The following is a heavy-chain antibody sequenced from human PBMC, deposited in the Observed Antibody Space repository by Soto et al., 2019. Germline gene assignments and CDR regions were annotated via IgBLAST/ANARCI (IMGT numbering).Heavy chain of an antibody. CDR3: ARGGISHWASFYSTDV. Sequence: PSETLALTCVVSGESLSDYFCSWIRQPPGMALEWIGEINHLGSINYNPSLKSRVTMSVDTSKNQFSLTLNSVTAADTATYYCARGGISHWASFYSTDVCYRGPSVTLSS. CDR1: GESLSDYF. J-gene: IGHJ6*03. CDR2: INHLGSI. D-gene: IGHD2-21*01. V-gene: IGHV4-34*01.